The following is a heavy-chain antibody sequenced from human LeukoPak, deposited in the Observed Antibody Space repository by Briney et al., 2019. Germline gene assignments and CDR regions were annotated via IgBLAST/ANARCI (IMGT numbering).Heavy chain of an antibody. CDR1: GGTFSSYA. CDR3: ARSRGIARGSYYFDY. Sequence: SVKVSCKASGGTFSSYAISWVRQAPGQGLEWMGVIIPIFGTANYAQKFQGRVTITRDTSASTAYMELSSLRSEDTAVYYCARSRGIARGSYYFDYWGQGTLVTVSS. V-gene: IGHV1-69*05. D-gene: IGHD1-26*01. J-gene: IGHJ4*02. CDR2: IIPIFGTA.